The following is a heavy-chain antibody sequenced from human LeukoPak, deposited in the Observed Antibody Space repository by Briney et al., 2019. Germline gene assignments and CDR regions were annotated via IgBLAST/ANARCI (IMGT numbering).Heavy chain of an antibody. CDR2: IIPILGIA. V-gene: IGHV1-69*02. J-gene: IGHJ6*02. Sequence: IIPILGIANYAQKFQGRVTITADKSTSTAYMELSSLRSEDTAVYYCARPVRGGYYGMDVWGQGTTVTVSS. D-gene: IGHD3-10*01. CDR3: ARPVRGGYYGMDV.